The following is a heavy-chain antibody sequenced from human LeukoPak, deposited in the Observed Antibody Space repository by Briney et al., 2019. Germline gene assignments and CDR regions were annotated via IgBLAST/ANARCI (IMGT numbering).Heavy chain of an antibody. V-gene: IGHV1-18*01. CDR1: GYTFTSYG. CDR2: ISAYNGNT. Sequence: ASVKVSCKASGYTFTSYGISWVRQAPGQGLEWMGWISAYNGNTNYAQKLQGRVTMTTDTSTSTAYMELRSLRSDDTAVYYCARDIVVVPAAKEENWFDPWGQGTLVTVSA. CDR3: ARDIVVVPAAKEENWFDP. D-gene: IGHD2-2*01. J-gene: IGHJ5*02.